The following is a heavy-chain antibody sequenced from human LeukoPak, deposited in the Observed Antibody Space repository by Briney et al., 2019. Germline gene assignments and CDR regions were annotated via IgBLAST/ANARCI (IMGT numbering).Heavy chain of an antibody. CDR3: AREGYSPY. D-gene: IGHD6-13*01. CDR1: GFTFNSYS. CDR2: ISSSGNTI. Sequence: GGSLRLSCAASGFTFNSYSMNWVRQAPGKGLEWVSYISSSGNTIYYADSVKGRFTISRDNAKNSLYLQMNSLRAEDTSVYYCAREGYSPYWGQGTLVTVSS. J-gene: IGHJ4*02. V-gene: IGHV3-48*01.